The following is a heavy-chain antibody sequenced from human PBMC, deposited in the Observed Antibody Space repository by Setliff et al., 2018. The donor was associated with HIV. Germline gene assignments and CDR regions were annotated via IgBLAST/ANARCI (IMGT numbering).Heavy chain of an antibody. D-gene: IGHD5-18*01. J-gene: IGHJ4*02. CDR3: AKDIVVDTAMDSYFDY. V-gene: IGHV3-30*02. CDR1: GFTFSSYG. Sequence: GGSLRLSCAASGFTFSSYGMHWVRQAPGKGLEWVAFIRYDGSNKYYADSVKGRFTISRDNSKNTLYLQMKSLRAEDTAVYYCAKDIVVDTAMDSYFDYWGQGTLVTVSS. CDR2: IRYDGSNK.